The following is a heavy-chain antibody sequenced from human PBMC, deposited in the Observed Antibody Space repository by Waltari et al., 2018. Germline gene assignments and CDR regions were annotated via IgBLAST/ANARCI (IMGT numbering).Heavy chain of an antibody. D-gene: IGHD6-6*01. CDR3: ARDKRYSSSTENYYYYGMDV. CDR1: GFTVSSNY. CDR2: IYSGGST. V-gene: IGHV3-53*02. Sequence: EVQLVETGGGLIQPGGSLRLSCAASGFTVSSNYMIWVRQAPGKGREWVSVIYSGGSTYSADSVKGRFTIYRDNSKNTLYLQMNSLRAEDTAVYYCARDKRYSSSTENYYYYGMDVWGQGTTVTVSS. J-gene: IGHJ6*02.